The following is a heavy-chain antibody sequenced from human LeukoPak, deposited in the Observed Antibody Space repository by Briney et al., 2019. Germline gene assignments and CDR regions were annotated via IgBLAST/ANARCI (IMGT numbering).Heavy chain of an antibody. CDR3: ARLRSTVVMGWDY. V-gene: IGHV1-46*01. Sequence: ASVKVSCKASGYTFTTYYMHWLRQAPGQGPEWMGIINPRGGSTDYAQKFEGRVTMTSDTSTSTVYMELNDLTSEDTAVYYCARLRSTVVMGWDYWGQGTLVTVSS. J-gene: IGHJ4*02. CDR2: INPRGGST. D-gene: IGHD4-23*01. CDR1: GYTFTTYY.